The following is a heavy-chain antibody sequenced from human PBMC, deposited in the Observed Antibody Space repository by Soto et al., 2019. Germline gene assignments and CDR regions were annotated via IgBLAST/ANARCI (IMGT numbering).Heavy chain of an antibody. D-gene: IGHD2-8*02. CDR2: ISYDGSDK. J-gene: IGHJ6*02. Sequence: QVQLVESGGGVVQPGRSLRLSCAASEFTFSSYAMHWVRQAPGNGLEWVTFISYDGSDKYYADSMKDRFTIPRDNCKNTLYLQMNSLRAEETAVYYCVGSRGVLLSGGMDVWGQGTKVTVSS. CDR3: VGSRGVLLSGGMDV. CDR1: EFTFSSYA. V-gene: IGHV3-30*14.